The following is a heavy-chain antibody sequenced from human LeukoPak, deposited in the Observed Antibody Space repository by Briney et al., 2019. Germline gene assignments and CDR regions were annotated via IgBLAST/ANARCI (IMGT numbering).Heavy chain of an antibody. J-gene: IGHJ3*02. Sequence: ASVKVSCKASGGTFSSYTISWARQAPGQGLEWMGRIIPILGIANYAQKFQGRVTITADKSTSTAYMELSSLRSEDTAVYYCARAPMVGVGWGAFDIWGQGTMVTVSS. D-gene: IGHD1-26*01. CDR3: ARAPMVGVGWGAFDI. V-gene: IGHV1-69*02. CDR1: GGTFSSYT. CDR2: IIPILGIA.